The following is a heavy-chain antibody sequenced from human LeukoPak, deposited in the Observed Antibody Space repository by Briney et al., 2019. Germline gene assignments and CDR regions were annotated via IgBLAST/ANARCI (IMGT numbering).Heavy chain of an antibody. Sequence: SETLSLTCTVSGGSISSGSYYWGWIRQPPGKGLEWIGSIYYSGSTYYNPSLKSRVTISVDTSKNQFSLKLNSVTAADTAVYYCARDRQQLVRGDYFDYWGQGTVVTVSS. D-gene: IGHD6-13*01. V-gene: IGHV4-39*07. CDR1: GGSISSGSYY. J-gene: IGHJ4*02. CDR2: IYYSGST. CDR3: ARDRQQLVRGDYFDY.